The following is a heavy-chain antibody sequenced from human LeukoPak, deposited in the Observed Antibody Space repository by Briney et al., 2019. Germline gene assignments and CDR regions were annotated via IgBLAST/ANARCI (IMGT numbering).Heavy chain of an antibody. D-gene: IGHD3-9*01. J-gene: IGHJ4*02. Sequence: PGGSLRLSCSASGFSFHTYGMHWVRKAPGKGLEWVAFIRFDGGSKYYADSVKGRFTISRDNSKNTLYLQMNSLRAEDTAVYYCAKDGLRYFDWLWGGRHDYWGQGTLVTVSS. V-gene: IGHV3-30*02. CDR2: IRFDGGSK. CDR1: GFSFHTYG. CDR3: AKDGLRYFDWLWGGRHDY.